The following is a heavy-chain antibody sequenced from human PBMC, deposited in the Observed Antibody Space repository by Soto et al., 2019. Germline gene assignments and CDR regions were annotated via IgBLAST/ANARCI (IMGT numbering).Heavy chain of an antibody. CDR3: ARTDPIRCFDY. CDR1: GYTLTSYG. J-gene: IGHJ4*02. Sequence: ASVKVSCKASGYTLTSYGISWVRQAPGQGLEWMGWISACNGSTNYAQKFQGRVTMTRDTSTSTVYMELSSLRSEDTAVYYCARTDPIRCFDYWGQGTLVTVS. CDR2: ISACNGST. D-gene: IGHD4-17*01. V-gene: IGHV1-18*01.